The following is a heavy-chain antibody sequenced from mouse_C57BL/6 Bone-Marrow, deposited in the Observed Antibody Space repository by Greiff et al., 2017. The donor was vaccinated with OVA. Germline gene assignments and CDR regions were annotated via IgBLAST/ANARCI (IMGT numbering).Heavy chain of an antibody. V-gene: IGHV1-77*01. CDR3: ANDPLFDY. CDR1: GFNIKDYY. D-gene: IGHD2-3*01. Sequence: QVQLQQSGAELVKPGASVKLSCTASGFNIKDYYINWVKQRPGQGLEWIGKIGPGSGSTYYNEKFKGKATLTADKSSSTAYMQLSSLTSEDSAVYFCANDPLFDYWGQGTTLTVSS. CDR2: IGPGSGST. J-gene: IGHJ2*01.